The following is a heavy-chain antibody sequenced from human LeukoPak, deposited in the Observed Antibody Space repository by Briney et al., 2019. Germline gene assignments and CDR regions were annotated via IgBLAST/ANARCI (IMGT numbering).Heavy chain of an antibody. Sequence: GESLKISCKGSGYSFTSYWISWVRQMPGKGLEWMGRIDPSDSYTNYSPSFQGHVTISADKSVSTAYLQWSSLKASDTAMYYCARSPTYYDILTGYNWFDPWGQGTLVTVSS. CDR3: ARSPTYYDILTGYNWFDP. D-gene: IGHD3-9*01. V-gene: IGHV5-10-1*01. CDR2: IDPSDSYT. CDR1: GYSFTSYW. J-gene: IGHJ5*02.